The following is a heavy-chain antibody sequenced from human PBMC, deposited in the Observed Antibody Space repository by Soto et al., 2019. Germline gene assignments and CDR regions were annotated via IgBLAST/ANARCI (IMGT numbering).Heavy chain of an antibody. V-gene: IGHV1-3*01. J-gene: IGHJ6*02. CDR1: GYTFTSYA. CDR2: INAGNGNT. CDR3: ARGVGYSSSWYLDYYYYYGMDV. Sequence: GASVKVSCKASGYTFTSYAMHWVRQAPGQRLEWMGWINAGNGNTKYSQKFQGRVTITRDTSASTAYMELSSLRSEVTAVYYCARGVGYSSSWYLDYYYYYGMDVWGQGTTVTVSS. D-gene: IGHD6-13*01.